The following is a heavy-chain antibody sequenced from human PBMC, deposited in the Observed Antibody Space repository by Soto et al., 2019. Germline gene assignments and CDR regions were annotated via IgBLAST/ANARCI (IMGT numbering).Heavy chain of an antibody. CDR3: ASSHRGYDFWSGYYTNGWFDP. V-gene: IGHV4-30-4*01. J-gene: IGHJ5*02. Sequence: TLSLTCTVSGGSISSGDYYWSWIRQPPGKGLEWIGYIYYSGSTYYNPSLKSRVTISVDTSKNQFSLKLSSVTAADTAVYYCASSHRGYDFWSGYYTNGWFDPWGQGTLVTVSS. D-gene: IGHD3-3*01. CDR2: IYYSGST. CDR1: GGSISSGDYY.